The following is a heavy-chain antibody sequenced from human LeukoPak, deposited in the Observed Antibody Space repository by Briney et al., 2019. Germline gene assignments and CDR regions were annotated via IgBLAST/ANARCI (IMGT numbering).Heavy chain of an antibody. V-gene: IGHV4-59*10. J-gene: IGHJ4*02. D-gene: IGHD5-18*01. CDR2: IHTSGST. Sequence: SETLSLTCAVYGGSFSGYYWSWIRQPAGKGLEWIGRIHTSGSTIYIASLKSRVTMSVDTSKNQFSLRLSSVTAADTAFYYCARGRWNTAMVSPYYFDYWGQGNLVTVSS. CDR3: ARGRWNTAMVSPYYFDY. CDR1: GGSFSGYY.